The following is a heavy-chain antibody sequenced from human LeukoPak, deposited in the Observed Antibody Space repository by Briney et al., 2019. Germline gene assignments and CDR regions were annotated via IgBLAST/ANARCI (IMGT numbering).Heavy chain of an antibody. Sequence: PSETLSLTCTVSDASFFSNYYWSWIRQPAGKGLEWIGHIYTSGSTNYNPSLKSRVSMSVDTSKNQLSLKLTSVTAADTAVYYCARAGSPYEPLYYFDYWDQGTLVTVSS. CDR1: DASFFSNYY. D-gene: IGHD5-12*01. V-gene: IGHV4-4*07. CDR3: ARAGSPYEPLYYFDY. J-gene: IGHJ4*02. CDR2: IYTSGST.